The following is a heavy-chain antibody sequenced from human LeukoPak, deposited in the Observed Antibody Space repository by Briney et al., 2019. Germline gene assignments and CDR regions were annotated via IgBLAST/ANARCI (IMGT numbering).Heavy chain of an antibody. CDR3: ARCSRGSCYHDY. CDR2: IYHSGST. CDR1: GYSISSGYY. D-gene: IGHD2-15*01. J-gene: IGHJ4*02. Sequence: PSETLSLTCAVSGYSISSGYYWGWIRQPPGKGLEWIGSIYHSGSTYYNPSLKSRVTISLDTSKNHVYLKLSSVPAAETAVYSCARCSRGSCYHDYWGQGTLVTVSS. V-gene: IGHV4-38-2*01.